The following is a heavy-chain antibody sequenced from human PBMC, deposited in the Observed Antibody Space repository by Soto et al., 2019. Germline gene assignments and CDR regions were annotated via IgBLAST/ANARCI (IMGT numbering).Heavy chain of an antibody. V-gene: IGHV3-30*18. Sequence: GGSLRLSCAASGFTFSSYGMHWVRQAPGKGLEWVAVISYDGSNKYYADSVKGRFTISRDNSKNTLYLQMNSLRAEDTAVYYCAKGDSGSYRPNGMDVWGQATTVTVFS. J-gene: IGHJ6*02. D-gene: IGHD1-26*01. CDR1: GFTFSSYG. CDR2: ISYDGSNK. CDR3: AKGDSGSYRPNGMDV.